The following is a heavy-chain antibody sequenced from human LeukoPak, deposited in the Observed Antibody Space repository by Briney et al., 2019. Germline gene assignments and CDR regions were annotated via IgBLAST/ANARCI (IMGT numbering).Heavy chain of an antibody. J-gene: IGHJ4*02. CDR3: TRDIGSGDYVFFDS. V-gene: IGHV4-4*07. Sequence: PAETLSLTCAVSGASVSGYYWSWIRPPAGKGLEWIGRLYNNGSTNCNPSLKSRVTMSVDTSKNQLSLRLKSVTAADTAVYYCTRDIGSGDYVFFDSWGQGTRVIVSS. CDR2: LYNNGST. D-gene: IGHD4-17*01. CDR1: GASVSGYY.